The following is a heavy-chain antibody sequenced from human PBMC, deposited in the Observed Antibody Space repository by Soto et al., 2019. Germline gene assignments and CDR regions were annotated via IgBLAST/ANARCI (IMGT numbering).Heavy chain of an antibody. J-gene: IGHJ4*02. D-gene: IGHD3-16*01. CDR2: IYYSGST. Sequence: QVQLQESGPGLVKPSETLSLTCTVSGGSVSSGSYYWSWIRQPPGKGLEWIGYIYYSGSTNYNPSLKSRVTISVDTSKNQFSLKLSSVTAADTAVYYCARLGKNLPCADYWGQGTLVTVSS. CDR3: ARLGKNLPCADY. CDR1: GGSVSSGSYY. V-gene: IGHV4-61*01.